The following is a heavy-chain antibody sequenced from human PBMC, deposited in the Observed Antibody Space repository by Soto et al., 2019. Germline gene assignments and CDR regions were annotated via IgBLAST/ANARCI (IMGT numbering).Heavy chain of an antibody. CDR1: GYTFTSYY. J-gene: IGHJ4*02. CDR3: ARERHCSGGSCYYFDY. V-gene: IGHV1-46*03. D-gene: IGHD2-15*01. CDR2: INPSGGST. Sequence: GASVTVSCKASGYTFTSYYMHWVRQAPGQGLEWMGIINPSGGSTSYAQKFQGRVTMTRDTSTSTVYMELSSLRSEDTAVYYCARERHCSGGSCYYFDYWGQGTLVTVSS.